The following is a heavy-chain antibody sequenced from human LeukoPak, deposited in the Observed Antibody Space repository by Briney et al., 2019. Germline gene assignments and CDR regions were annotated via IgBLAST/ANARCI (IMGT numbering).Heavy chain of an antibody. CDR3: ARVTMATIYYFDY. V-gene: IGHV1-2*06. CDR2: INPNSGGT. Sequence: ASVKVSCKASGYTFTGYYMHWVRQAPGQGLEWMGRINPNSGGTNYAQKFQGRVTITTDESTSTAYMELSSLRSEDTAVYYCARVTMATIYYFDYWGQGTLVTVSS. D-gene: IGHD5-24*01. J-gene: IGHJ4*02. CDR1: GYTFTGYY.